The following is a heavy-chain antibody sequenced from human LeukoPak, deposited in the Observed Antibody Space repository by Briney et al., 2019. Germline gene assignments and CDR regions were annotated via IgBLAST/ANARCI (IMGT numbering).Heavy chain of an antibody. CDR1: GGSFSGYY. CDR2: IYHSGST. CDR3: ASDMVRGVIRRTRDAFDI. J-gene: IGHJ3*02. D-gene: IGHD3-10*01. V-gene: IGHV4-34*01. Sequence: PSETLSLTCAVYGGSFSGYYWSWIRQPPGKGLEWIGEIYHSGSTNYNPSLKSRVTISVDKSKNQFSLKLSSVTAADTAVYYCASDMVRGVIRRTRDAFDIWGQGTMVTVSS.